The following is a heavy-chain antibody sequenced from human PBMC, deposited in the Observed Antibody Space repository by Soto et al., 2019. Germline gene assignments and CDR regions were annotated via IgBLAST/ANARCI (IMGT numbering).Heavy chain of an antibody. D-gene: IGHD2-15*01. CDR1: GVTFSSYA. CDR3: ARSARYCSGGSCYVRFDP. Sequence: SVKVSSKGSGVTFSSYAISWLRQAPGQGLEWMGGIIPIFGTANYAQKFQGRVTITADESTSTAYMELSSLRSEDTAVYYCARSARYCSGGSCYVRFDPWGQGTLVTVSS. V-gene: IGHV1-69*13. J-gene: IGHJ5*02. CDR2: IIPIFGTA.